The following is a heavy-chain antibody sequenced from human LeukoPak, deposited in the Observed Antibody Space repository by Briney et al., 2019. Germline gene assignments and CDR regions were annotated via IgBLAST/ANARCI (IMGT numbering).Heavy chain of an antibody. CDR1: VFTFSNYW. D-gene: IGHD2-15*01. Sequence: GGSLRLSCAVSVFTFSNYWMTWVRQAPGKGLEWVAHIKEDGKEKYYVDSVKGRFTISRDNAKNSLYLQMNRLRAEDTAIYYCARSQNWWLDYWGQGTLVTVSS. CDR2: IKEDGKEK. V-gene: IGHV3-7*01. J-gene: IGHJ4*02. CDR3: ARSQNWWLDY.